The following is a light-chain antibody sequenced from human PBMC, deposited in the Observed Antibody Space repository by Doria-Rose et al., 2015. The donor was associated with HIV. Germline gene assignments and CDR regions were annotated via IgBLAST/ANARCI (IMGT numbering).Light chain of an antibody. CDR2: AAS. J-gene: IGKJ1*01. V-gene: IGKV1-39*01. Sequence: TQSPSSLSASIGDIVTVNCRASQTVSTYLNWFQQEPGKAPKLLIYAASRLQSGVPARFSGGGSGTDFTLTISGLQPGDFATYYCQQTYSSPPWTLGQGTMVEMK. CDR3: QQTYSSPPWT. CDR1: QTVSTY.